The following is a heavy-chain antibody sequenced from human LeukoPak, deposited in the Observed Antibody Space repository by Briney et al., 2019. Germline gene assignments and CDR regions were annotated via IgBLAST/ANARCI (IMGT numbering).Heavy chain of an antibody. Sequence: ASVKVSCKASGYTFTSYGISWVRQAPGQGLEWMGIINPSRGSTSYAQRFQGRVTMTRDMSTSTVYMELSSLRFEDTAFYYCARHGCSGGSCYDYYYYYMDVWGKGTTVTVSS. CDR1: GYTFTSYG. CDR3: ARHGCSGGSCYDYYYYYMDV. V-gene: IGHV1-46*01. J-gene: IGHJ6*03. D-gene: IGHD2-15*01. CDR2: INPSRGST.